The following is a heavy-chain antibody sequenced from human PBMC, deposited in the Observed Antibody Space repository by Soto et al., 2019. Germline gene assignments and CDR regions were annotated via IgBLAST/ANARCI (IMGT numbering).Heavy chain of an antibody. V-gene: IGHV4-31*03. D-gene: IGHD2-8*02. CDR1: GGSISSGGSY. J-gene: IGHJ4*02. CDR3: ARDKITGLFDY. CDR2: IYYSGTT. Sequence: PSETLSLTCYVSGGSISSGGSYWTWIRQHPGKGLEWIGYIYYSGTTYYNPSLKSRVTTSIDKSKKQFSLNLRSVTAADTAVYYCARDKITGLFDYWGQGTLVTVSS.